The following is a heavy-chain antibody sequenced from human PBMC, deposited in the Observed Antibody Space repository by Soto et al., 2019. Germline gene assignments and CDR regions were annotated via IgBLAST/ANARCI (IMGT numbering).Heavy chain of an antibody. V-gene: IGHV3-23*01. J-gene: IGHJ3*02. CDR2: ISGSGVTT. Sequence: EMQLLESGGDLVQPGGSLRLSCAASGFTLSNYAMTWVRQAPGKGLEYISGISGSGVTTYYADSMKGRFTISRDNSKNTLYLQMNSLIAEDTAVYYCANDRTDIGMVDAFEIWGQGTMVTVSS. D-gene: IGHD2-15*01. CDR1: GFTLSNYA. CDR3: ANDRTDIGMVDAFEI.